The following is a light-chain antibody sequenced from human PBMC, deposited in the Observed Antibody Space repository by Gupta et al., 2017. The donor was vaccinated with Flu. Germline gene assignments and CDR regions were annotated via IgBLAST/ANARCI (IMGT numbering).Light chain of an antibody. J-gene: IGKJ4*01. CDR2: TAS. CDR1: QDIDNF. Sequence: DIQMTQSPSSLSASVGDRVTLTCRASQDIDNFLAWFQQKPGKAPKSLIYTASKVHTGVPSRFSGSGSGTDFTLTISSLQPDDLATYSCKQYGNYPLTFGGGTKVEI. V-gene: IGKV1-16*01. CDR3: KQYGNYPLT.